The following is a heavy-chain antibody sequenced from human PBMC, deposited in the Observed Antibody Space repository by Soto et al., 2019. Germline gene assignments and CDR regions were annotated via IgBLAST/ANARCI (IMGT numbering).Heavy chain of an antibody. D-gene: IGHD2-21*01. CDR2: IDPSDSYT. CDR3: RPASNSMFDF. V-gene: IGHV5-10-1*01. CDR1: GYTFTSYF. Sequence: GESLKISCKGSGYTFTSYFIAWVRQMPGKGLEWMGRIDPSDSYTTYNPSFEGHVTLSADKSSNTVYLQWATVKASDNAMYFCRPASNSMFDFWGRGTLVTVSS. J-gene: IGHJ5*01.